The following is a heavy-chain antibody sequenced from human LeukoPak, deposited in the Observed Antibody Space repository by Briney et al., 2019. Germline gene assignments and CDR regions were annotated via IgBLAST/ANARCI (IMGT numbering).Heavy chain of an antibody. Sequence: ASVKVSCKASGYTFTSYYMHWVRQAPGQGLEWMGIINPSGGSTSYAQKFQGRVTMTTDTSTSTAYMELGSLRSDDTAVYYCARDLGWRDSSGSSDYWGQGTLVTVSS. CDR1: GYTFTSYY. J-gene: IGHJ4*02. CDR2: INPSGGST. CDR3: ARDLGWRDSSGSSDY. V-gene: IGHV1-46*01. D-gene: IGHD3-22*01.